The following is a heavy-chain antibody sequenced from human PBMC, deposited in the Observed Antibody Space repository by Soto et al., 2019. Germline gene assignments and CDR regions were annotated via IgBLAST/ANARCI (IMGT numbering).Heavy chain of an antibody. CDR3: AKALGYCSGGYCSYFDC. CDR1: GFTFSTFA. CDR2: ISGSGATT. D-gene: IGHD2-15*01. V-gene: IGHV3-23*01. Sequence: PGGSLRLSCEASGFTFSTFAMNWVRQAPGKGLEWVSTISGSGATTHYADSVKGRFTISRDDSKNTLYLQMNTLRAEDTAIYYCAKALGYCSGGYCSYFDCWGQGTQVTVS. J-gene: IGHJ4*02.